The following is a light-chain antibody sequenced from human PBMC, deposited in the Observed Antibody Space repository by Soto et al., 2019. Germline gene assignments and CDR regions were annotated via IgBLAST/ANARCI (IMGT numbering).Light chain of an antibody. CDR3: QQYNNWTWT. CDR1: QSVSSN. V-gene: IGKV3-15*01. J-gene: IGKJ1*01. CDR2: GAS. Sequence: EIVMTQSPATLSVSPGERATLSCRASQSVSSNLAWYQQKPGQAPRLLIYGASTRATGIPARFSGSGSGTEFTLTISSLQSGDFAVYYCQQYNNWTWTFGQGTKVEIK.